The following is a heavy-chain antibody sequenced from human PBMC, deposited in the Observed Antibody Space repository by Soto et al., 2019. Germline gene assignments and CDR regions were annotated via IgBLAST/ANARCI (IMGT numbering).Heavy chain of an antibody. V-gene: IGHV1-69*02. D-gene: IGHD3-9*01. CDR2: IIPFHGVT. Sequence: QVQLVQSGAEVKKPGSSVKVSCKASGGTFSPYTINWVRQAPGQGLEWMGRIIPFHGVTNYAQKFQARVTITADKSTSTAYMELSGLRFEDTAMXXXXXXXXXXVSTWSFXGFWGRGTLV. J-gene: IGHJ4*02. CDR1: GGTFSPYT. CDR3: XXXXXXXVSTWSFXGF.